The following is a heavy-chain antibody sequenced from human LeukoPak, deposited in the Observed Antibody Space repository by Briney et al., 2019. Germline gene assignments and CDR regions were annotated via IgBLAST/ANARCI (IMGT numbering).Heavy chain of an antibody. Sequence: GGSQRLSCAASGFTFSSYGMHWVRQAPGKGLKWVAFIRYDGSNKYYADSVKGRFTISRDNSKNTLYLQMNSLRAEDTAVYYCASPGGITIFGGFDYWGQGTLVTVSS. CDR1: GFTFSSYG. CDR3: ASPGGITIFGGFDY. J-gene: IGHJ4*02. CDR2: IRYDGSNK. D-gene: IGHD3-3*01. V-gene: IGHV3-30*02.